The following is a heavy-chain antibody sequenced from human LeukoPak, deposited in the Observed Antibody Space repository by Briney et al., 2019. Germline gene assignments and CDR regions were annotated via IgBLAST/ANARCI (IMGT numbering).Heavy chain of an antibody. CDR3: ARGSTYSSGWYAGFDY. V-gene: IGHV4-34*01. D-gene: IGHD6-19*01. CDR1: GGSFSGYY. J-gene: IGHJ4*02. Sequence: SETLSLTCAVYGGSFSGYYWSWIRQPPGKGLEWIGEINHSGSTNYSPSLKSRVTISVDTSKNQFSLKLSSVTAADTAVYYCARGSTYSSGWYAGFDYWGQGTLVTVSS. CDR2: INHSGST.